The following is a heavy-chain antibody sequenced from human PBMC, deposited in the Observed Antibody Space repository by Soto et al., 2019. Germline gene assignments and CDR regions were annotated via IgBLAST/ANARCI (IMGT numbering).Heavy chain of an antibody. J-gene: IGHJ2*01. CDR3: ASPLWRDYYNWGYFDL. V-gene: IGHV3-30-3*01. CDR1: GFTFSSYA. Sequence: QVQLVESGGGVVQPGRSLRLSCAASGFTFSSYAMHWVRQAPGKGLEWVAVISYDGSNKYYTDSVKGRFTISRDNSKNTLDLQMNSLSAEDTAVYYCASPLWRDYYNWGYFDLWGRGTLVTVSS. CDR2: ISYDGSNK. D-gene: IGHD3-22*01.